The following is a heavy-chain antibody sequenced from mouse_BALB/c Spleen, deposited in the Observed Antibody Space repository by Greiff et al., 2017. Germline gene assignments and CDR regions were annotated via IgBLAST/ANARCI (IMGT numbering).Heavy chain of an antibody. J-gene: IGHJ4*01. CDR1: GFTFSSYT. CDR3: ARLPLTTATRMDY. V-gene: IGHV5-9*03. D-gene: IGHD1-2*01. Sequence: EVQRVESGGGLVKPGGSLKLSCAASGFTFSSYTMSWVRQTPEKRLEWVATISSGGGNTYYPDSVKGRFTISRDNAKNNLYLQMSSLRSEDTALYYCARLPLTTATRMDYWGQGTSVTVSS. CDR2: ISSGGGNT.